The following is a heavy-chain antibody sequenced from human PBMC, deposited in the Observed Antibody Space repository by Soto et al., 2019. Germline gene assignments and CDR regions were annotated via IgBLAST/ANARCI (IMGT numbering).Heavy chain of an antibody. J-gene: IGHJ4*02. CDR3: ARDARRDDFWSGYPPGDY. D-gene: IGHD3-3*01. V-gene: IGHV1-18*01. CDR2: ISAYNGNT. Sequence: QVQLVQSGAEVKKPGASVKVSCKASGYTFTSYGISWVRQAPGQGLEWMGWISAYNGNTNYAQKLQGRVTMTTDTSTSSAYMELRSLRSDDTAVYYCARDARRDDFWSGYPPGDYWGQGTLVTVSS. CDR1: GYTFTSYG.